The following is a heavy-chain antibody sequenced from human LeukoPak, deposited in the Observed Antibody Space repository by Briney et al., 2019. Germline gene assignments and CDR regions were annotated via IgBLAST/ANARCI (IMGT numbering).Heavy chain of an antibody. J-gene: IGHJ4*02. Sequence: GGSLRLSCAASGFTLSSYSMNWVRQAPGKGLEWVSSISSSSSYIYYADSVKGRFTISRDNAKNSLYLQMNSLRAEDTAVYYCARDGKNYDIMTGTHDYWGQGTLVTVSS. V-gene: IGHV3-21*01. CDR1: GFTLSSYS. CDR3: ARDGKNYDIMTGTHDY. CDR2: ISSSSSYI. D-gene: IGHD3-9*01.